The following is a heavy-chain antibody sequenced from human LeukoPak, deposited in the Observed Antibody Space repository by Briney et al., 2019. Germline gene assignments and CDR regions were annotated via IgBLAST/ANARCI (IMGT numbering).Heavy chain of an antibody. Sequence: PGGSLRLSCAASGFTFSSYEMNWVRQAPGEGLEWFSYISSSGSTIYYADSVRGRFTISRDNAKNSLYLQMNSLRAEDTAVYYCARESDNYDSSGYYPLPFDYWGQGTLVTVSS. J-gene: IGHJ4*02. CDR2: ISSSGSTI. D-gene: IGHD3-22*01. V-gene: IGHV3-48*03. CDR1: GFTFSSYE. CDR3: ARESDNYDSSGYYPLPFDY.